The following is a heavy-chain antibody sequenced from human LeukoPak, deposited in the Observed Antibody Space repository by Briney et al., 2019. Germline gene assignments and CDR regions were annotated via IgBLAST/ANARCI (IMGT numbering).Heavy chain of an antibody. Sequence: PGGSLRLSCAASGFTFSSYGMHWVRQAPGKGLEWVAVISYDGSNKYYADSVEGRFTISRDNSKNTLYLQMNSLRAEDTAVYYCAKEGSILLWFGETPDIDYWGQGTLVTVSS. CDR1: GFTFSSYG. CDR3: AKEGSILLWFGETPDIDY. J-gene: IGHJ4*02. CDR2: ISYDGSNK. D-gene: IGHD3-10*01. V-gene: IGHV3-30*18.